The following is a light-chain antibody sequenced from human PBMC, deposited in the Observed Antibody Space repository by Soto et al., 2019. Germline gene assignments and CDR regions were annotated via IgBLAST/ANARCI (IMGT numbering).Light chain of an antibody. Sequence: DIQMTQSPSSLSASVGDRVTITCRASQSMSNYLNWYQHKPGQAPKLLIYAASNLQSGVPSRFSGSGSGTDFTLTISSLQPEDVATFYCQQSFGIPHTFGQGTKVEIK. CDR3: QQSFGIPHT. CDR1: QSMSNY. V-gene: IGKV1-39*01. CDR2: AAS. J-gene: IGKJ2*01.